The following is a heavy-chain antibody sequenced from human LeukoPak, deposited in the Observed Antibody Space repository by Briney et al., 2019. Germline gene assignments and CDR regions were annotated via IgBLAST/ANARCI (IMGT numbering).Heavy chain of an antibody. J-gene: IGHJ4*02. CDR2: IRYDGSNK. V-gene: IGHV3-30*02. D-gene: IGHD6-13*01. CDR3: AREPGDSSSWSLGYFDY. Sequence: GGSLRLSCAASGFTFSSYGMHWVRQAPGKGLEWVAFIRYDGSNKYYADSVKGRFTISRDNSKNTLYLQMNSLRAEDTAVYYCAREPGDSSSWSLGYFDYWGQGTRVTVSS. CDR1: GFTFSSYG.